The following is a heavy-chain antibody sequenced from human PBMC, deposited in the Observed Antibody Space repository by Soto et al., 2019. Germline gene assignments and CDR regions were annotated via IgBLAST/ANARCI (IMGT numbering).Heavy chain of an antibody. D-gene: IGHD1-26*01. CDR2: INHSGST. CDR3: ARLGGNRTFDY. J-gene: IGHJ4*02. CDR1: GGSFSGHY. Sequence: QVQLQQWGAGLLKPSETLSLTCAVYGGSFSGHYWSWIRQPPGKGLEWIGEINHSGSTNYNPSLKSRVTISVDTSKNQFSLKLSSVTAADTAVYYCARLGGNRTFDYWGQGTLVTVSS. V-gene: IGHV4-34*01.